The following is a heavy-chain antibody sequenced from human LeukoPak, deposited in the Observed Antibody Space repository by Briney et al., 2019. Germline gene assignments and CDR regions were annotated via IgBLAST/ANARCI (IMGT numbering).Heavy chain of an antibody. V-gene: IGHV3-30-3*01. CDR1: GFTFSSYA. CDR3: AKARSGYENKGYYYYYGMDV. Sequence: PGRSLRLSCAASGFTFSSYAMHWVRQAPGKGLEWVAVISYDGSNKYYADSVKGRFTISRDNSKNTLYLQMNSLRAEDTAVYYCAKARSGYENKGYYYYYGMDVWGQGTTVTVSS. J-gene: IGHJ6*02. CDR2: ISYDGSNK. D-gene: IGHD5-12*01.